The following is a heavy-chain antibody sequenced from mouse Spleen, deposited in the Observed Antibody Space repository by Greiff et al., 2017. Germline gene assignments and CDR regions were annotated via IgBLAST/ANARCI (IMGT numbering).Heavy chain of an antibody. CDR2: IYPGSGNT. CDR3: ARLGYGNYFDY. CDR1: GYTFTDYY. D-gene: IGHD2-1*01. Sequence: VQLQQSGAELVRPGASVKLSCKASGYTFTDYYINWVKQRPGQGLEWIARIYPGSGNTYYNEKFKGKATLTAEKSSSTAYMQLSSLTSEDSAVYFCARLGYGNYFDYWGQGTTLTVSS. V-gene: IGHV1-76*01. J-gene: IGHJ2*01.